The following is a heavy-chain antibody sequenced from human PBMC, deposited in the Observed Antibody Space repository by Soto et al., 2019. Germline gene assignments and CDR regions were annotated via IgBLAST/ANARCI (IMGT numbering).Heavy chain of an antibody. J-gene: IGHJ4*02. CDR3: ARGIVVVPAAIPYYFDY. D-gene: IGHD2-2*01. CDR1: GGTFSSYA. Sequence: VASVKVSCKASGGTFSSYAISWVRQAPGQGLEWMGGIIPIFGTANYAQKFQGRVTITADKSTSTAYMELSSLRSEDTAVYYCARGIVVVPAAIPYYFDYWGQGTLVTVSS. CDR2: IIPIFGTA. V-gene: IGHV1-69*06.